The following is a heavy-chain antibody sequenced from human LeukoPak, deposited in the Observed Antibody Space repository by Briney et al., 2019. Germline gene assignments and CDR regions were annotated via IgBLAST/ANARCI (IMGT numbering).Heavy chain of an antibody. V-gene: IGHV4-30-2*01. Sequence: TLSLTCAVSGGSISSGGYSWSWIRQPPGKGLEWIGYIYHSGSTYYNPSLKSRVTISVDRSKNQFSLKLSSVTAADTAVYYCARDWGIPWGQGTLITVSS. CDR3: ARDWGIP. J-gene: IGHJ5*02. CDR2: IYHSGST. D-gene: IGHD3-16*01. CDR1: GGSISSGGYS.